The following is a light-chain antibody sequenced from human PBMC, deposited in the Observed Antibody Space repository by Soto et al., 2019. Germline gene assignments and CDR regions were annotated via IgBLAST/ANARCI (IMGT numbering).Light chain of an antibody. Sequence: EIVLTQSPGTLSLSPCERAALSCRASQSVSNNYLAWYQQKPGQAPRLLIYGASNRATGIPDRFSGSGSGTEFTLTISRLQSEDFAVYYCQQYNNWPPWTFGQGTKVDIK. V-gene: IGKV3D-15*01. CDR3: QQYNNWPPWT. J-gene: IGKJ1*01. CDR2: GAS. CDR1: QSVSNN.